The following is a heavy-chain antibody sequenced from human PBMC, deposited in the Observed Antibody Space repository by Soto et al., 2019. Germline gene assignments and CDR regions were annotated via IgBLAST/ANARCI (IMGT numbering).Heavy chain of an antibody. Sequence: RSLTCAVSGYSISSGYYWGWIRQPPGKGLEWIGSIYHSGSTYYNPSLKSRVTISVDTSKNQFSLKLSSVTAADTAVYYCARDRTLGTAMAGRWFDPWGQGTMVTVYS. D-gene: IGHD5-18*01. J-gene: IGHJ5*02. CDR3: ARDRTLGTAMAGRWFDP. CDR2: IYHSGST. CDR1: GYSISSGYY. V-gene: IGHV4-38-2*02.